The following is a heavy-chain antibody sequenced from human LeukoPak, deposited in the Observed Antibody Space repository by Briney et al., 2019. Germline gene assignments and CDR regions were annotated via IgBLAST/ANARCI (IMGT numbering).Heavy chain of an antibody. V-gene: IGHV3-30*09. Sequence: GGSLRLSCAASGFTFTNYAMNWVRQAPGKGLEWVATVSYDGTDTSYADSVKGRFAIFRDNSKNTLYLQMNSLRAEDTAVYYCARDHYWGQGTLVTVSS. CDR2: VSYDGTDT. CDR3: ARDHY. J-gene: IGHJ4*02. CDR1: GFTFTNYA.